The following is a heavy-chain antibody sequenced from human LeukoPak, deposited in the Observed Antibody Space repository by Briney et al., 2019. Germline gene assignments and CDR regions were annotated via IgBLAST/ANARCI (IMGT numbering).Heavy chain of an antibody. CDR2: ISTSGNT. J-gene: IGHJ4*02. V-gene: IGHV4-4*07. D-gene: IGHD5-18*01. CDR1: GGSITSYY. Sequence: SETLSLTCTVSGGSITSYYWSWIRQPAGKGLEWIGRISTSGNTNYNPSLKSRVTMSVDTSKNQFSLKLSSVTAADTAVYYCARDSYIYSYGENKFDYWGQGTLVTVSS. CDR3: ARDSYIYSYGENKFDY.